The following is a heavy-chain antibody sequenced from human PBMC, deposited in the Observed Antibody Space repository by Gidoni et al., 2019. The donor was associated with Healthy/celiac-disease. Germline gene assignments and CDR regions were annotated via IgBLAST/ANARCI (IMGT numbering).Heavy chain of an antibody. CDR3: AKEGIAVAGPTGVFDY. CDR1: GFTFSSYG. CDR2: ISYDGSNK. J-gene: IGHJ4*02. V-gene: IGHV3-30*18. Sequence: QVQLVESGGGVVQPGRSLRLSCAASGFTFSSYGMHWVRQAPGKGLEWVAVISYDGSNKYYADSVKGRFTISRDNSKNTLYLQMNSLRAEDTAVYYCAKEGIAVAGPTGVFDYWGQGTLVTVSS. D-gene: IGHD6-19*01.